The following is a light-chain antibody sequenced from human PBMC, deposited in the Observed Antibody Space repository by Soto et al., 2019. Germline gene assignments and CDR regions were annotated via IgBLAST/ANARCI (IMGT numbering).Light chain of an antibody. Sequence: EIVLTQSPGTLSLSPGERATLSCRASQSVTSNYLAWYQQKPGQAPRLLIFGASIRDTGIPDRFSGSGSGKDFTLTISRLEPEDFAVYYCQQYGSSPGTFGHGTKVEIK. J-gene: IGKJ1*01. CDR2: GAS. CDR1: QSVTSNY. V-gene: IGKV3-20*01. CDR3: QQYGSSPGT.